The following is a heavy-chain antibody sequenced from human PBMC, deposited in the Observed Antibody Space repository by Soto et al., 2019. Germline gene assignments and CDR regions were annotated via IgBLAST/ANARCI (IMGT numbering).Heavy chain of an antibody. V-gene: IGHV3-66*01. CDR2: IYSGGST. D-gene: IGHD5-12*01. CDR3: TRVYSGWSLDL. J-gene: IGHJ5*02. CDR1: GFTVSSSY. Sequence: EVQLVESGGGLVQPGGSLRLSCAASGFTVSSSYMNWVRQAPGKGLEWISVIYSGGSTYYADSVKGRFTISRDISQNTLYLQMNSLTAGDTALYYCTRVYSGWSLDLWGQGTLVTVSS.